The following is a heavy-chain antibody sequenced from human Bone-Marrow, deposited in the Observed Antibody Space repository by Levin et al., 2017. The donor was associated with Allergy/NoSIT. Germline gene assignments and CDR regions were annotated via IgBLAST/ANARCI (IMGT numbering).Heavy chain of an antibody. V-gene: IGHV4-34*01. J-gene: IGHJ5*02. CDR1: GGSFSGYY. CDR2: INHSGST. Sequence: PSQTLSLTCAVYGGSFSGYYWSWIRQPPGKGLEWIGEINHSGSTNYNPSLKSRVTISVDTSKNQFSLKLSSVTAADTAVYYCARGLGYSYGYGWFDPWGQGTLVTVSS. CDR3: ARGLGYSYGYGWFDP. D-gene: IGHD5-18*01.